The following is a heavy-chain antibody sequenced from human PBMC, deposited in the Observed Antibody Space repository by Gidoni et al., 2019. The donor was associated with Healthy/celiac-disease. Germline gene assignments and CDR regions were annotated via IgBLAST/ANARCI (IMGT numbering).Heavy chain of an antibody. CDR2: IKQDGSEK. CDR1: GFTFSSYW. Sequence: EVQLVESGGGLVQPGGSLRLSCEASGFTFSSYWMSWVRQAPGKGLEWVANIKQDGSEKYYVDSVKGRFTISRDNAKNSLYLQMNSLRAEDTAVYYCARDLSQQPDGMDVWGQGTTVTVSS. V-gene: IGHV3-7*01. J-gene: IGHJ6*02. CDR3: ARDLSQQPDGMDV. D-gene: IGHD6-13*01.